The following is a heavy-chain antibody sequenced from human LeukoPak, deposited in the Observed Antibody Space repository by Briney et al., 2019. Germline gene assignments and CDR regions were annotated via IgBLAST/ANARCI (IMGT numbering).Heavy chain of an antibody. CDR2: IKPKTDGGTA. CDR1: GFTFTNAW. D-gene: IGHD4-23*01. V-gene: IGHV3-15*01. Sequence: GGSLRLSCAASGFTFTNAWMSWVRQAPGKGLEWVGRIKPKTDGGTADYAAPVKGRFTISRDDSKNTLYLQMNSLKTEDTAMYYCTTGLYGAKSVVRDYWGQGTLVTVSS. CDR3: TTGLYGAKSVVRDY. J-gene: IGHJ4*02.